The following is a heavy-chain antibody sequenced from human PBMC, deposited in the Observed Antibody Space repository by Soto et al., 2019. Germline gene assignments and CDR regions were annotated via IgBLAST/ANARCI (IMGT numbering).Heavy chain of an antibody. Sequence: SVKVSCKASGGTFSSYAISWVRQAPGQGLEWMGGIIPIFGTANYAQKFQGRVTITADESTSTAYMELSSLRSEDTAVYYCARPSKTLGATPLPSYGMDVWGQGTTVTVSS. V-gene: IGHV1-69*13. J-gene: IGHJ6*02. CDR2: IIPIFGTA. CDR3: ARPSKTLGATPLPSYGMDV. D-gene: IGHD1-26*01. CDR1: GGTFSSYA.